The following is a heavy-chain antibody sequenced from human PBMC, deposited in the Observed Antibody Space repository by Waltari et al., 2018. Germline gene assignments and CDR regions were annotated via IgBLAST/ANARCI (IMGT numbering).Heavy chain of an antibody. J-gene: IGHJ4*02. CDR1: GFILRDYE. V-gene: IGHV3-48*03. D-gene: IGHD6-19*01. CDR3: ARGTGWYSFDF. Sequence: EVRLVESGGGLVQPGGSLRLSCEGSGFILRDYEINWARQAPGKGLEWVSYISITGSTKQYADSVKGRFTISRDSAKNSVYLQMSSLRVEDTALYYCARGTGWYSFDFWGQGTLVTVSS. CDR2: ISITGSTK.